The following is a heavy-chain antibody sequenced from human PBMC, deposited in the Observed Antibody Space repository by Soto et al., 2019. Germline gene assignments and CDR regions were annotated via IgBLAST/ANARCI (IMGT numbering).Heavy chain of an antibody. J-gene: IGHJ5*02. CDR3: ATRGHSFHSSEYTWFDP. Sequence: QVQLVQSGAEVKKPGSSVKVSCKASGGSFSSYPLSWVRQAPGQGLEWVGEIIPTFGSADYAQKFEGRVTITADESTSIVYMELNSLRYEDTAVYFCATRGHSFHSSEYTWFDPWGQGTLVIVSS. D-gene: IGHD6-19*01. CDR2: IIPTFGSA. V-gene: IGHV1-69*01. CDR1: GGSFSSYP.